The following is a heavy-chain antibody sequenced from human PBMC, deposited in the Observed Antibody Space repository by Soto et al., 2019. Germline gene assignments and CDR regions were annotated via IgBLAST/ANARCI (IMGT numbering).Heavy chain of an antibody. V-gene: IGHV1-69*01. Sequence: QVQLVQSGAEVKKPGSSVRVSCRASGGSFSTYGISWVRQAPGQGLEWMGGIVPVFGKPNYAQKFQGRATFTADESTSTVYMELSSLRSGDTAVYFCARGLAITYYFDYWGQGTLVTVSS. D-gene: IGHD3-10*01. CDR2: IVPVFGKP. CDR1: GGSFSTYG. J-gene: IGHJ4*02. CDR3: ARGLAITYYFDY.